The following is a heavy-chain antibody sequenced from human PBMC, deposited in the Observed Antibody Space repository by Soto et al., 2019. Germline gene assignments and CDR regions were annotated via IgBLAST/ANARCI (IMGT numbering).Heavy chain of an antibody. J-gene: IGHJ5*02. D-gene: IGHD2-2*01. Sequence: SDTLSLTCAVYGGSFSGYYWSWIRQPPGKGLEWIGESNHSGGTNYNPSLKSRVTISVDPSKNQFSLNLSSVTAADTAVYYCAGGVPAAFNWFDPWGQGTLVTVS. CDR1: GGSFSGYY. CDR2: SNHSGGT. CDR3: AGGVPAAFNWFDP. V-gene: IGHV4-34*01.